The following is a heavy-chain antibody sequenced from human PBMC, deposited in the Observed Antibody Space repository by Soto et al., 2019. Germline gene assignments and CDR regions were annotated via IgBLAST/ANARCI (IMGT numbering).Heavy chain of an antibody. J-gene: IGHJ6*02. CDR1: GFTFSSYA. D-gene: IGHD2-21*02. CDR2: ISSSSSYT. V-gene: IGHV3-48*04. CDR3: ARERVVVVTAIPGEYYYYGMDV. Sequence: EVQLLESGGGLVQPGGSLRLSCAASGFTFSSYAMSWVRQAPGKGLEWVSYISSSSSYTNYADSVKGRFTISRDNAKNSLYLQMNSLRAEDTAVYYCARERVVVVTAIPGEYYYYGMDVWGQGTTVTVSS.